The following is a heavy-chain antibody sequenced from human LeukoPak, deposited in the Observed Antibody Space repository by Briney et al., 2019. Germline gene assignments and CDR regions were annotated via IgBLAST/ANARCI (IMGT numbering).Heavy chain of an antibody. V-gene: IGHV3-30*18. CDR2: ISYDGSNK. CDR1: GFTFSSYV. D-gene: IGHD4-17*01. Sequence: GGSLRLSCTASGFTFSSYVMHWVRQAPGKGLEWVAVISYDGSNKNYADYVKGRFTISRDNSKNTLYLQMNSLRAEDTAVYYCAKDHYGDFFGFDYWGQGTLVTVSS. CDR3: AKDHYGDFFGFDY. J-gene: IGHJ4*02.